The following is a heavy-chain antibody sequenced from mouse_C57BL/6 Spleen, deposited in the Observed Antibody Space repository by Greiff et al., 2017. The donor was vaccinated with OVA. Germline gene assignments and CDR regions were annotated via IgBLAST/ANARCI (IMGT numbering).Heavy chain of an antibody. CDR3: AREGDGNYDPFDY. J-gene: IGHJ2*01. CDR1: GFTFSDYY. V-gene: IGHV5-16*01. CDR2: INYDGSST. D-gene: IGHD2-1*01. Sequence: EVQLVESEGGLVQPGSSMKLSCTASGFTFSDYYMAWVRQVPEKGLEWVANINYDGSSTYYLDSLKSRFIISRDNAKNILYLQMSSLKSEDTATYYCAREGDGNYDPFDYWGQGTTLTVSS.